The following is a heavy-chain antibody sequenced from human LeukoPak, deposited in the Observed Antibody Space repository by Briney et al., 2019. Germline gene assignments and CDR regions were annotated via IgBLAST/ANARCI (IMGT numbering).Heavy chain of an antibody. D-gene: IGHD3-22*01. CDR2: ISSSGSTI. CDR3: AKDADSSGYKRTYFDY. CDR1: GFTFSDYY. J-gene: IGHJ4*02. Sequence: GGSLRLSCAASGFTFSDYYMSWIRQAPGKGLEWVSYISSSGSTIYYADSVKGRFTISRDNAKNSLYLQMNSLRDEDTTVYYCAKDADSSGYKRTYFDYWGQGTLVTVSS. V-gene: IGHV3-11*04.